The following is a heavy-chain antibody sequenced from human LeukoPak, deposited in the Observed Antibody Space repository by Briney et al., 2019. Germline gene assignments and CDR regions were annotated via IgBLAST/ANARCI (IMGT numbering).Heavy chain of an antibody. J-gene: IGHJ6*02. V-gene: IGHV4-59*01. CDR1: GGSISSYY. D-gene: IGHD2-2*01. CDR2: IDYSGST. Sequence: PSETLSLTCTVSGGSISSYYWSWIRQPPGKGLDWIGYIDYSGSTSYNPSVKSGVTISVDTSKPQFSLKLSSVTAADTAVYYCARVVDCSSTSCYSGYYYYGMDVWGQGTTVTVSS. CDR3: ARVVDCSSTSCYSGYYYYGMDV.